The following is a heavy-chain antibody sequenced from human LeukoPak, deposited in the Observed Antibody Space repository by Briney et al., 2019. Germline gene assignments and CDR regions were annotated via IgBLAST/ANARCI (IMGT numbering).Heavy chain of an antibody. V-gene: IGHV1-24*01. CDR1: GYTFSNFY. CDR3: CSLTYTFWFDP. J-gene: IGHJ5*02. Sequence: ASVKISCKASGYTFSNFYMHWVRQAPGKGLEWMGGFDPEDGETIYAQKFQGRVTMTEDTSTDTAYMELSSLRSEDTAVYYCCSLTYTFWFDPWGQGTLVTVSS. D-gene: IGHD2-15*01. CDR2: FDPEDGET.